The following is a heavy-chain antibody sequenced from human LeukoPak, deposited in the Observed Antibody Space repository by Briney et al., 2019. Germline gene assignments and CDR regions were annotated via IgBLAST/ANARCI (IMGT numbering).Heavy chain of an antibody. D-gene: IGHD6-13*01. CDR2: LRYDGSNK. J-gene: IGHJ4*02. CDR3: AKDLYSSSWYPGYYFDY. CDR1: GFTFSSYG. V-gene: IGHV3-30*02. Sequence: PGGSLRLSCAASGFTFSSYGMLWVRQAPGKGLEGVAFLRYDGSNKYYADSVRGRFTISRDNSTNPLYLQMHSLRAKDSAVCYFAKDLYSSSWYPGYYFDYRGQGTLVTLSS.